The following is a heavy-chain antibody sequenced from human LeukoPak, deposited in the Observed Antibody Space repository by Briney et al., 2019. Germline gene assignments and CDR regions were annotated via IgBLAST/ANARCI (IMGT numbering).Heavy chain of an antibody. V-gene: IGHV3-11*01. CDR3: ARARSDVWGSYYVH. J-gene: IGHJ4*02. D-gene: IGHD3-16*01. CDR2: ISSSVSTI. Sequence: GGSLRLSCAASGFTFSDYYMSWIRQAPGKGLEWVSYISSSVSTIYYADSVKGRFTISRDNAKNSLYLQMNSLRAEDTAVYYCARARSDVWGSYYVHWGQGTLVTVSS. CDR1: GFTFSDYY.